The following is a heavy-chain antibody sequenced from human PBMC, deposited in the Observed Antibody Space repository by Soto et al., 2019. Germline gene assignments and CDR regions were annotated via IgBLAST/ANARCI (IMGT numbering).Heavy chain of an antibody. CDR2: IYYSGST. CDR3: ARASSSIWLHEWGWFDP. Sequence: LSLTCTVAGGSISSGDYYWSWIRQPPGKGLEWIGYIYYSGSTYYNPSLKSRVTISVDTSKNQFSLKLSSVTAADTAVYYCARASSSIWLHEWGWFDPWGQGTLVTVSS. V-gene: IGHV4-30-4*01. D-gene: IGHD5-18*01. CDR1: GGSISSGDYY. J-gene: IGHJ5*02.